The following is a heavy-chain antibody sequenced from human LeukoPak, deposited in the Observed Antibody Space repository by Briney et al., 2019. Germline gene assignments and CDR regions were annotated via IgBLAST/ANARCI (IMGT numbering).Heavy chain of an antibody. D-gene: IGHD4-23*01. CDR3: ARDHPTGAGGFDI. Sequence: SQTLSLTCTVSGASISSGANYWSWIRQHPGKGLEWIGCSQYSGNAHHNPYLRSRVTISVDTSENQFSLKLSSVTAADTAVYYCARDHPTGAGGFDIWGQGTMVTVSS. CDR1: GASISSGANY. J-gene: IGHJ3*02. V-gene: IGHV4-31*03. CDR2: SQYSGNA.